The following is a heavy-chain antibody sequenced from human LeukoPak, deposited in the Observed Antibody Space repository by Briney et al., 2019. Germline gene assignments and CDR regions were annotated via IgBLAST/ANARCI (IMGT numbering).Heavy chain of an antibody. CDR2: TYYRSKWYY. V-gene: IGHV6-1*01. CDR1: GDSVSSNSAA. Sequence: SQTLSLTCAISGDSVSSNSAAWNWIRQPPSRGLEWLGRTYYRSKWYYVYAVSVESRITISPDTSKNQFSLQLNSVTPEDAGVYYCARQGSFLDYWGRGSLVTVSS. D-gene: IGHD2/OR15-2a*01. CDR3: ARQGSFLDY. J-gene: IGHJ4*02.